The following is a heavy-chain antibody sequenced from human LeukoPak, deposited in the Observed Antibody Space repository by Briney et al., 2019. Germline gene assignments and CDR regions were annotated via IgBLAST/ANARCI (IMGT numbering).Heavy chain of an antibody. CDR3: TTALSDFWSGYRYFDY. J-gene: IGHJ4*02. V-gene: IGHV3-15*01. CDR1: GFTFSNAW. D-gene: IGHD3-3*01. CDR2: IKSKTDGGTT. Sequence: PGGSLRLSCAASGFTFSNAWMGWVRQAPGKGLEWVGRIKSKTDGGTTDYAAPVKGRFTISRDDSKNTLYLQMNSLKTEDTAVYYCTTALSDFWSGYRYFDYWGQGTLVTVSS.